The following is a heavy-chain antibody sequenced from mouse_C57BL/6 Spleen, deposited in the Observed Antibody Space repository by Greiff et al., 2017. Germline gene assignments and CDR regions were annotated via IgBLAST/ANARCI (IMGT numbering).Heavy chain of an antibody. CDR2: INPNNGGT. V-gene: IGHV1-26*01. D-gene: IGHD3-3*01. Sequence: VQLQQSGPELVKPGASVKISCKASGYTFTDYYMNWVKQSHGKSLEWIGDINPNNGGTSYNQKFKGKATLTVDKSSSTAYMELRSLTSEDSAVYFCARGPRDYFDYWGQGTTLTVSS. J-gene: IGHJ2*01. CDR1: GYTFTDYY. CDR3: ARGPRDYFDY.